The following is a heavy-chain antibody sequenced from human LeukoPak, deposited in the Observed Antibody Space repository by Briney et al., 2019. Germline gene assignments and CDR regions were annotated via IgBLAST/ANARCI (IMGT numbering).Heavy chain of an antibody. J-gene: IGHJ4*02. CDR2: IYYSGST. CDR1: GGSISSSSYY. CDR3: ARHLYYYDSSGYCPFDY. V-gene: IGHV4-39*01. Sequence: SETLSLTCTVSGGSISSSSYYWGWIRQPPGKGLEWIVSIYYSGSTYYNPSLKSRVTISVNTSKNQFSLKLSSVTAADTAVYYCARHLYYYDSSGYCPFDYWGQGTLVTVSS. D-gene: IGHD3-22*01.